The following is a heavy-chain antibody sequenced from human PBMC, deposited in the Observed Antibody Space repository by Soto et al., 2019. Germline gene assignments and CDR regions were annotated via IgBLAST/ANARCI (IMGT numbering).Heavy chain of an antibody. V-gene: IGHV5-51*01. CDR3: ARLNNTVFSSMDV. D-gene: IGHD1-20*01. CDR1: GYRFTNYW. J-gene: IGHJ6*02. Sequence: PGESLKISCKGSGYRFTNYWIAWVRQMPGKGLEWMGIIYPGDSDTRYSPSFQGQVTISADKSISTAYLQWSSLKASDTAMYYCARLNNTVFSSMDVWGQGTTVTVSS. CDR2: IYPGDSDT.